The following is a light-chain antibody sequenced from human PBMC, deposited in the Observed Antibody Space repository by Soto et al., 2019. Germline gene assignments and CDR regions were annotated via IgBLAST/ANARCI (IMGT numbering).Light chain of an antibody. CDR2: GAS. Sequence: TECQGTMAFSSGETATLSRRTSQSVISTYLAWYQQKPGQAPRLLIYGASSRATGIPDRFSGSESGTDFALTISRLGPEDFAVYCCQQCGSSPIAYVQGTRLEIK. J-gene: IGKJ5*01. V-gene: IGKV3-20*01. CDR1: QSVISTY. CDR3: QQCGSSPIA.